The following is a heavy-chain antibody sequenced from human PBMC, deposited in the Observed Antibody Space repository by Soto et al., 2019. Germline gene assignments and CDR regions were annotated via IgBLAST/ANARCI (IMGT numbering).Heavy chain of an antibody. D-gene: IGHD3-10*01. CDR1: GYTFTGYY. Sequence: ASVKVSCKASGYTFTGYYMHWVRQAPGQGLEWMGWINPNSGGTNYAQKFQGWVTMTRDTSISTAYMELSRLRSDDTAVYYCARGGSLWFGELSAYYYRMDVWGQGTTVTVSS. CDR3: ARGGSLWFGELSAYYYRMDV. V-gene: IGHV1-2*04. J-gene: IGHJ6*02. CDR2: INPNSGGT.